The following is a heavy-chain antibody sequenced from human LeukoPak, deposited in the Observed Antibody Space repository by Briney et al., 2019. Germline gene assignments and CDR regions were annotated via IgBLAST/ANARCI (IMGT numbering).Heavy chain of an antibody. CDR1: GDSVSSNSAA. D-gene: IGHD6-19*01. CDR3: ARIAVAGKGVDYYYCMDV. J-gene: IGHJ6*02. CDR2: TYYRSKWYN. V-gene: IGHV6-1*01. Sequence: SQTLSLTCAISGDSVSSNSAAWNWIRQSPSRGLEWLGRTYYRSKWYNDYAVSVKSLITINPDTSKNQFSLQLNSVTPEDTAVYYCARIAVAGKGVDYYYCMDVWGQGTTVTVSS.